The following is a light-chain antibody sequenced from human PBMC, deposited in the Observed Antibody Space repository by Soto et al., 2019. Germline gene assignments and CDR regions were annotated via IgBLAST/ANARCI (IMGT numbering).Light chain of an antibody. CDR3: AASDDSLKGSWV. V-gene: IGLV1-44*01. CDR2: SDN. J-gene: IGLJ3*02. Sequence: QSVLTQPPSASGTPGQRVTVSCSGSSSNIGNNVVTWYQQLPGTAPKLLIYSDNQRPSWVPDRFSGSKSGTSASLAISGLQSEDEAHYYCAASDDSLKGSWVFGGGTKLTVL. CDR1: SSNIGNNV.